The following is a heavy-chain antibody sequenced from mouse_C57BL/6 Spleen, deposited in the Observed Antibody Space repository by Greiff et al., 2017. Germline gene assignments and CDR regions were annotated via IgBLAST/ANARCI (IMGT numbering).Heavy chain of an antibody. Sequence: DVHLVESGGDLVKPGGSLKLSCAASGFTFSSYGMSWVRQTPDKRLEWVATISSGGSYTYYPDSVKGRFTISRDNAKNTLYLQMSSLKSEDTAMYYCARQKDTTGTSWFAYWGQGTLVTVSA. CDR3: ARQKDTTGTSWFAY. CDR1: GFTFSSYG. D-gene: IGHD1-1*01. J-gene: IGHJ3*01. V-gene: IGHV5-6*01. CDR2: ISSGGSYT.